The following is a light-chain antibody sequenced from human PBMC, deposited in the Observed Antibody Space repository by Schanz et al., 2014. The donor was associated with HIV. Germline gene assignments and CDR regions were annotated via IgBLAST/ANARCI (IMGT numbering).Light chain of an antibody. J-gene: IGLJ2*01. CDR3: SSYTSSSTLVV. CDR2: EVS. CDR1: SSDVGGYNY. V-gene: IGLV2-8*01. Sequence: QSALTQPPSASGSPGQSVTISCTGTSSDVGGYNYVSWYQQHPGKAPKLMIYEVSKRPSGVSARFSGSKSDNTASLTVSGLQAEDEADYYCSSYTSSSTLVVLGGGTKLTVL.